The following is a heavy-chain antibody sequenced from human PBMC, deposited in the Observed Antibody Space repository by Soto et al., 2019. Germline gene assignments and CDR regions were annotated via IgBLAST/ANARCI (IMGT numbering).Heavy chain of an antibody. D-gene: IGHD1-26*01. CDR1: GFTVNSNY. Sequence: EVQVLATGGGLIQPGGSLRLSCAASGFTVNSNYMSWVRQAPGEGLQWVSITNTCGTTSYADSVKGRFTVSRDNSKNTMYLQVNSLTAEDTAVYYCAKGDGFILAVWGQGTTVSVS. V-gene: IGHV3-53*02. J-gene: IGHJ6*02. CDR2: TNTCGTT. CDR3: AKGDGFILAV.